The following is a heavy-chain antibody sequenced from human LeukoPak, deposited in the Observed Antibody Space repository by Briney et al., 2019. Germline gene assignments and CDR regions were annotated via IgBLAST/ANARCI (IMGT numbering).Heavy chain of an antibody. V-gene: IGHV1-46*01. CDR1: GYIFISYY. J-gene: IGHJ4*02. CDR2: INPSGGST. D-gene: IGHD1-26*01. Sequence: ASVKVSCKASGYIFISYYMHWVRQAPGQGLGWMGIINPSGGSTSYAQNFQGRVTMTKDTSTSTVYMELSGLRSEDTAVYYCARDSPISGSYYGGLGHWGQGTLVTVSS. CDR3: ARDSPISGSYYGGLGH.